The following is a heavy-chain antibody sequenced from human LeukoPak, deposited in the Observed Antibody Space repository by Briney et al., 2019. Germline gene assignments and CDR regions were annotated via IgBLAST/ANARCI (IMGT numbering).Heavy chain of an antibody. D-gene: IGHD3-22*01. CDR3: AKPDYYDSSGYYLRFFDH. CDR2: ISYDGSNK. J-gene: IGHJ4*02. CDR1: GFTFSSYG. V-gene: IGHV3-30*18. Sequence: GGSLRLSCTASGFTFSSYGMHWVRQAPGKGLERAAVISYDGSNKYYADSVKGRFSISRDNSKTTLYLQMSSLRAEDTAVYYCAKPDYYDSSGYYLRFFDHWGQGTLVTVSS.